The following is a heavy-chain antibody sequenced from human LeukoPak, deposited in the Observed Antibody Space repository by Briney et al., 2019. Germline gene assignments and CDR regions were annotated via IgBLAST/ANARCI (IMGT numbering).Heavy chain of an antibody. CDR2: IWYDGINK. D-gene: IGHD3-9*01. V-gene: IGHV3-33*01. J-gene: IGHJ5*02. Sequence: PGGSLTLSCSASGFTFSSYNMQWLRQAPGKGLEGLAVIWYDGINKYYRDSVKGRFTISRDNSKNTLYLQMNNLRAEDTAVYYCARDGYDILTGYPHDNWFDPWGQGTLLTVSS. CDR3: ARDGYDILTGYPHDNWFDP. CDR1: GFTFSSYN.